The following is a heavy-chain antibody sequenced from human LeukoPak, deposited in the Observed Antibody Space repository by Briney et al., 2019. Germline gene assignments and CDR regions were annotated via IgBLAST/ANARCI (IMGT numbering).Heavy chain of an antibody. CDR3: ARDVGGYYYDSSGYHDGAFDI. D-gene: IGHD3-22*01. CDR1: GYTFTSYG. Sequence: AASVKVSCKASGYTFTSYGISWVRQAPGQGLEWMGWISAYNGNTNYAQKLQGRVTMTTDTSTSTAYMELRSLRSDDTAVYYCARDVGGYYYDSSGYHDGAFDIWGQGTMVTVSS. J-gene: IGHJ3*02. CDR2: ISAYNGNT. V-gene: IGHV1-18*01.